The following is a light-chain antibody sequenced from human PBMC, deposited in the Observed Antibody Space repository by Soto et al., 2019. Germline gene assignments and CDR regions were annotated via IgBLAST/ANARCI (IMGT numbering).Light chain of an antibody. V-gene: IGKV1-9*01. Sequence: IQLTQSPSSLSASVGDRVTITCRSSQGISSYLAWYQQKPGKAPKLLIYAASTLQSGVPSRFSGSGSGTAFTLTIGSLQPEDFATDYCEQLNSEPWKFGQGTKVDIK. J-gene: IGKJ1*01. CDR2: AAS. CDR3: EQLNSEPWK. CDR1: QGISSY.